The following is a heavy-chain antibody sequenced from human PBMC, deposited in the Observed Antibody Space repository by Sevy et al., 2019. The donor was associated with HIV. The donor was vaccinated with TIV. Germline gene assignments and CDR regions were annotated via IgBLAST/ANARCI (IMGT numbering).Heavy chain of an antibody. D-gene: IGHD3-22*01. Sequence: VKVSCKASGYTFTNHGISWVRQAPGQGLEWMGWINPHNGNTKYAQKLQGRVTMTTDTSTNTAYMEVRSLRSDDTAVYYCAREGTLVTMIIWGQGTLVTVSS. J-gene: IGHJ4*02. CDR2: INPHNGNT. CDR3: AREGTLVTMII. V-gene: IGHV1-18*01. CDR1: GYTFTNHG.